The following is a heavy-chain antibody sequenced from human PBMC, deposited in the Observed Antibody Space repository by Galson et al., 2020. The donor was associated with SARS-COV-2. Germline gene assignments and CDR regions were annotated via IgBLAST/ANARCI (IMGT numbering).Heavy chain of an antibody. V-gene: IGHV1-18*01. CDR2: ISAYNGNT. Sequence: VSVKVPCKASGYTFTSYGISWVRQAPGQGLEWMGWISAYNGNTNYAQKLQGRVTMTTDTSTSTAYMELRSLRSDDTAVYYCARAAVRGVIYYYYGMDVWGQGTTVTVSS. CDR1: GYTFTSYG. J-gene: IGHJ6*02. D-gene: IGHD3-10*01. CDR3: ARAAVRGVIYYYYGMDV.